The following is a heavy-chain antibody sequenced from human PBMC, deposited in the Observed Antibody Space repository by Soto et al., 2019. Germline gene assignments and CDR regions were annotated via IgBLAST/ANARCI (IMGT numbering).Heavy chain of an antibody. CDR3: ARGPYYYDSSGPWGYFDL. V-gene: IGHV1-3*01. Sequence: GASVKVSCKASGYTFTSYAMHCVRQAPGQRLEWMGWINAGNGNTKYSQKFQGRVTITRDTSASTAYMELSSLRSEDTAVYYCARGPYYYDSSGPWGYFDLWGRGTLVTVSS. J-gene: IGHJ2*01. CDR1: GYTFTSYA. D-gene: IGHD3-22*01. CDR2: INAGNGNT.